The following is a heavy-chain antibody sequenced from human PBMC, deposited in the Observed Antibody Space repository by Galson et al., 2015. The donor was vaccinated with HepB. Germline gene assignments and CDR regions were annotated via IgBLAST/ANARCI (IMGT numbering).Heavy chain of an antibody. CDR2: IHSSSTYI. V-gene: IGHV3-21*01. D-gene: IGHD6-19*01. Sequence: SLRLSCAASGFTFSSYSMNWVRQAPGKGLEWVSSIHSSSTYIYYADSVKGRFTISRDNAKNSLYLQMNSLRAEDTAVYYCARDLLIGGYSSTGGFDYWGQGTLVTVSP. CDR1: GFTFSSYS. CDR3: ARDLLIGGYSSTGGFDY. J-gene: IGHJ4*02.